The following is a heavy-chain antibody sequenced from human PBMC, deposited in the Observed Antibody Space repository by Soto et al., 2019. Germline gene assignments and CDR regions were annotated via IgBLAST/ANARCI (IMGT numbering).Heavy chain of an antibody. CDR2: IYYSGST. D-gene: IGHD2-2*01. J-gene: IGHJ6*02. CDR1: GGSISSGGYY. Sequence: NPSETLSLTCTVSGGSISSGGYYWSWIRQHPGKGLEWIGYIYYSGSTYYNPSLKSRVTISVDTSKNQFSLKLSSVTAADTAVYYCARDRVVPAAMDLNYYYGMDGWGQGTTVTVSS. V-gene: IGHV4-31*03. CDR3: ARDRVVPAAMDLNYYYGMDG.